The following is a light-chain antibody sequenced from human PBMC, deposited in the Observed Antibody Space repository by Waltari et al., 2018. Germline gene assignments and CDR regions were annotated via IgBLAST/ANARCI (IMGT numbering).Light chain of an antibody. CDR2: AAS. V-gene: IGKV1-6*01. J-gene: IGKJ1*01. CDR3: LENYNYPWT. CDR1: KGIGND. Sequence: AFQMNQSPSSLYASVGDRVTITCRTNKGIGNDVGWYQQKPGKAPKLLIYAASRLQRGVPSRFSGIGSGTDFTLTISSLQPEDFATYYCLENYNYPWTFGQGTRVEIK.